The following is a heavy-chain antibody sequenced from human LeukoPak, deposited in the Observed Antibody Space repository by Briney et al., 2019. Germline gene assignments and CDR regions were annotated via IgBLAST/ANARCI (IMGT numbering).Heavy chain of an antibody. CDR3: ATFPSYSSSWYTLRHYYMDV. D-gene: IGHD6-13*01. Sequence: GGSLRLSCVASGFTFSSYSMNWVRQSPGKGLEWVSSISNDGSYRYFADSVKGRFTISRDNAKNSLYLQMSSLRAEDTAVYYCATFPSYSSSWYTLRHYYMDVWGKGTTVTVSS. V-gene: IGHV3-21*01. J-gene: IGHJ6*03. CDR2: ISNDGSYR. CDR1: GFTFSSYS.